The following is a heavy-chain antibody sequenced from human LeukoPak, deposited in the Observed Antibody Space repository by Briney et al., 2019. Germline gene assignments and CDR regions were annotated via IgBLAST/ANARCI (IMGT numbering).Heavy chain of an antibody. CDR2: TYNTEST. Sequence: SETLSLTCTVSGGSISSYYWSWIRQPPGKGLEWIGYTYNTESTNYNPSLKSRVTISVDTSKNQFSLKLTSVTAADTAVYYCARGRGHCTSDCYRYAFDIWGQGTTVTVSS. J-gene: IGHJ3*02. CDR1: GGSISSYY. V-gene: IGHV4-59*01. D-gene: IGHD2-21*02. CDR3: ARGRGHCTSDCYRYAFDI.